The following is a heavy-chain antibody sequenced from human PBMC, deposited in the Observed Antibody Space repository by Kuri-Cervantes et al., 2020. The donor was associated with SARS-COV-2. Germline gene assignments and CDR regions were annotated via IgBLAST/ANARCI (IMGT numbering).Heavy chain of an antibody. V-gene: IGHV3-33*01. Sequence: GESLKISCAASGFTFSSYGMHWVRQAPGKGLEWVAFIWYDGSNKYYADSVKGRFTISRDNFKNTVYLQMNSLRAEDTAVYYCARPSNFHHDSGAYVWGQGTTVNVSS. CDR1: GFTFSSYG. J-gene: IGHJ6*02. CDR2: IWYDGSNK. CDR3: ARPSNFHHDSGAYV. D-gene: IGHD3-22*01.